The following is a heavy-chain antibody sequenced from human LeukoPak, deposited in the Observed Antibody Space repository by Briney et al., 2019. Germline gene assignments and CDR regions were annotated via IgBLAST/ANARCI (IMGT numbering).Heavy chain of an antibody. J-gene: IGHJ6*02. CDR1: GFTFSSYW. CDR2: IKQDGCEK. CDR3: ARRSGYYYYGMDV. V-gene: IGHV3-7*01. D-gene: IGHD2-15*01. Sequence: GGSLRLSCAASGFTFSSYWMSWVRQAPGKGLEWVANIKQDGCEKYYVDSVKGRFTISRDNAKNSLYLQMNSLRAEDTAVYYCARRSGYYYYGMDVWGQGTTVTVSS.